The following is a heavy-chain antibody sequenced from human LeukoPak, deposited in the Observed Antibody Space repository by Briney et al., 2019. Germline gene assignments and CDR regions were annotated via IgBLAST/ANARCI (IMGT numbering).Heavy chain of an antibody. V-gene: IGHV3-30-3*01. Sequence: GGSLRLSCAASGFTFSSYAMHWVRQAPGKGLEWVAVISYDGSNKYYADSVKGRFTISRDNSKNTLYLQMNSLRAEDTAVYYCARGEGYCSSTSCYRWYDYYYYYMDVWGKGTTVTVSS. D-gene: IGHD2-2*02. J-gene: IGHJ6*03. CDR3: ARGEGYCSSTSCYRWYDYYYYYMDV. CDR2: ISYDGSNK. CDR1: GFTFSSYA.